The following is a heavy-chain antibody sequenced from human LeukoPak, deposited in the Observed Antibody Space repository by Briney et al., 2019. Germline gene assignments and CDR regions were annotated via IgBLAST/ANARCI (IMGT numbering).Heavy chain of an antibody. D-gene: IGHD4-11*01. CDR3: ARDRGGGYSNP. CDR1: GGSISSYY. J-gene: IGHJ5*02. Sequence: PSETLSLTCTVSGGSISSYYWSWIRQPPGKGLEWIGYIYYSGSTNYNPSLKSRVTMSVDTSKNQFSLKLSSVTAADTAVYYCARDRGGGYSNPWGQGTLVTVSS. CDR2: IYYSGST. V-gene: IGHV4-59*12.